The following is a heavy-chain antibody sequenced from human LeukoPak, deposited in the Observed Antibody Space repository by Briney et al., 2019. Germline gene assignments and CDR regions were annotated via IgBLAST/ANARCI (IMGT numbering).Heavy chain of an antibody. Sequence: SETLSLTCTVSGGSISSYYWSWIRQPPGKGLEWIGYIYYSGSTNYNPSLKSRVTISVDTSKNQFSLQLNSVTPEDTAVYYCARQRRISLWLGEADNFDYWGQGLLVTVSS. CDR1: GGSISSYY. J-gene: IGHJ4*02. CDR3: ARQRRISLWLGEADNFDY. V-gene: IGHV4-59*08. CDR2: IYYSGST. D-gene: IGHD3-10*01.